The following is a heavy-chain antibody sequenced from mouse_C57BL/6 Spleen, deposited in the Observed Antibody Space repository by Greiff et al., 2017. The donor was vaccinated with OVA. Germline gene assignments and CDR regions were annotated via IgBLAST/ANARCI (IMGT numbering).Heavy chain of an antibody. CDR1: GYTFTSYW. CDR2: IDPSDSYT. V-gene: IGHV1-69*01. J-gene: IGHJ3*01. Sequence: QVQLQQPGAELVMPGASVKLSCKASGYTFTSYWMHWVKQRPGQGLEWIGEIDPSDSYTNYNQKFKGKSTLTVDKSSSTAYMQLSSLTSEDTAVYYCARDGYDGAFAYWGQGTLVTVSA. CDR3: ARDGYDGAFAY. D-gene: IGHD2-2*01.